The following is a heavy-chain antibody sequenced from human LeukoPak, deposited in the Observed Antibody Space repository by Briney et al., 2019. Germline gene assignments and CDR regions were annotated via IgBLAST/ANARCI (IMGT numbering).Heavy chain of an antibody. Sequence: ASVKVSCKASGYTFTGYYMHWVRQAPGQGLEWRGGINPNSGGTNYAQKFQGSVTMTRDTSISTAYMELSRLRSDDTAVYYCATHLVYYYYYMDVWGKGTTVTISS. J-gene: IGHJ6*03. CDR1: GYTFTGYY. CDR2: INPNSGGT. CDR3: ATHLVYYYYYMDV. V-gene: IGHV1-2*02.